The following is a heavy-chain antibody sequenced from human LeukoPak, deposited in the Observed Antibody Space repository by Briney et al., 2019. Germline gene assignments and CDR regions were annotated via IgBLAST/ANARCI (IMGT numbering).Heavy chain of an antibody. V-gene: IGHV3-53*01. CDR2: IYSGGST. Sequence: PGGSLRLSCAASGFNVSSYYMSWVRQTPGKGLEWVSVIYSGGSTYYADSVKGRFTTSRDNSKNMLYLQMNSLRAEDTAVYYCARSYGSGIVPYFDYWGQGTLVTVSS. D-gene: IGHD3-10*01. CDR3: ARSYGSGIVPYFDY. CDR1: GFNVSSYY. J-gene: IGHJ4*02.